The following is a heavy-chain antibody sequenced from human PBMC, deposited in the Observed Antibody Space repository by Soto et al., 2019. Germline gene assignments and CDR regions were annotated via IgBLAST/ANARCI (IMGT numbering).Heavy chain of an antibody. CDR1: GGTFDSYS. CDR3: ATGAWGGRQQLVRDACDC. Sequence: QVQLVQSGAEVKKPGSSLRVSCRASGGTFDSYSISWVRQAPGQGLEWLGKVAPIFDFSRYAPKCQGTVTMTAHKSTSIAYTDLRGRTSKETAVYSCATGAWGGRQQLVRDACDCWGQGTKVTVSS. D-gene: IGHD6-13*01. CDR2: VAPIFDFS. J-gene: IGHJ3*01. V-gene: IGHV1-69*02.